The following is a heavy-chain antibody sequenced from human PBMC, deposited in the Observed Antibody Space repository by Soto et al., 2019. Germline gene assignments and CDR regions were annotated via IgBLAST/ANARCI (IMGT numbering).Heavy chain of an antibody. CDR1: GFTFDDYA. Sequence: EVQLVESGGGLVQPGRSLRLSCAASGFTFDDYAMHWVRRVPGKGLEWVSSISWNSNIIGYADSVKGRFTIPRDNAKNSLYLQMNSLRPEDTALYYCAKGGPDGFCSGGRCHFDYWGQGTLVTVSS. J-gene: IGHJ4*02. D-gene: IGHD2-15*01. CDR3: AKGGPDGFCSGGRCHFDY. V-gene: IGHV3-9*01. CDR2: ISWNSNII.